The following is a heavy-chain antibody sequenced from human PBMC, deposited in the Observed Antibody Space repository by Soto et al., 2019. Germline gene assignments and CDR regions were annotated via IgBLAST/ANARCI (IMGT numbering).Heavy chain of an antibody. Sequence: QLQLQESGPGLVKPSETLSLTCTVSGGSISSSSYYWGWIRQPPGKGLEWIGSIYYSGSTYYNPSLKSRVTISVDTSKNQFSLKLSSVTAADTAVYYCASCIVLMYGMDVWGQGTTVTVSS. CDR3: ASCIVLMYGMDV. CDR1: GGSISSSSYY. CDR2: IYYSGST. D-gene: IGHD2-8*01. J-gene: IGHJ6*02. V-gene: IGHV4-39*01.